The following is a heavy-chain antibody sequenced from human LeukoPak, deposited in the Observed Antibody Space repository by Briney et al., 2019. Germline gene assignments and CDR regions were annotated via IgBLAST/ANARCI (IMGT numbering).Heavy chain of an antibody. V-gene: IGHV1-24*01. CDR3: ASCLNYGSGRIYYLDV. D-gene: IGHD3-10*01. Sequence: ASVKVSCKVSGYILTELSVHWVRQAPGKGLEWTGGFDPEDGEKIYAQKFQGRVIMTEDTSTDTAYMELSSLRSEDTAVYYCASCLNYGSGRIYYLDVWGKGTTVTVSS. J-gene: IGHJ6*04. CDR2: FDPEDGEK. CDR1: GYILTELS.